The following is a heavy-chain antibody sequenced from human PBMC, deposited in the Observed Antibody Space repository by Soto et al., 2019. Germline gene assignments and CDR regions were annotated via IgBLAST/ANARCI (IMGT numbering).Heavy chain of an antibody. D-gene: IGHD4-17*01. Sequence: GGSLRLSCAASGFTFSSYGMHWVRQAPGKGLEWVAVIWYDGSNKYYADSVKGRFTISRDNSKNTRYLQMNSLRAEDTAVYYCARSTVGLEGDYGLDYWGQGTLVTVSS. V-gene: IGHV3-33*01. CDR3: ARSTVGLEGDYGLDY. CDR1: GFTFSSYG. CDR2: IWYDGSNK. J-gene: IGHJ4*02.